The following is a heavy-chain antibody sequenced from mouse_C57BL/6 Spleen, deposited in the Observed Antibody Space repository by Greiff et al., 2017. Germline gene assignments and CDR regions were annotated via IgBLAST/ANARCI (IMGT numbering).Heavy chain of an antibody. J-gene: IGHJ4*01. Sequence: EVQLVESGPGLVKPSQSLSLTCSVTGYSITSGYYWNWIRQFPGNKLEWMGYISYDGSNNYNPSLKNRISITRDTSKNQFFLKLNSVTTEDTATYYCAPAGSKNAMDYWGQGTSVTVSS. CDR1: GYSITSGYY. V-gene: IGHV3-6*01. CDR2: ISYDGSN. D-gene: IGHD2-5*01. CDR3: APAGSKNAMDY.